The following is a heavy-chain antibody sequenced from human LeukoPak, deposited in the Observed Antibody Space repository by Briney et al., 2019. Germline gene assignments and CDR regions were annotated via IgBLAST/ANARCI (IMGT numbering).Heavy chain of an antibody. D-gene: IGHD1-26*01. J-gene: IGHJ2*01. CDR1: GGTFSSYA. V-gene: IGHV1-69*06. Sequence: SVKVSCKASGGTFSSYAISWVRQAPGQGLEWMGGIIPIFGTANYAQKFQGRVTITADKSTSTAYMELSSLRSDDTAVYYCARNPGGSYYIVWYFDLWGRGTLVTVSS. CDR2: IIPIFGTA. CDR3: ARNPGGSYYIVWYFDL.